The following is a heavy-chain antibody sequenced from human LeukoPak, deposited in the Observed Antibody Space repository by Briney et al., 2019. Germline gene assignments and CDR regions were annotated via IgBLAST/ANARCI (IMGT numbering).Heavy chain of an antibody. J-gene: IGHJ6*02. CDR1: GFTFSSYG. Sequence: GGSLRLSCAASGFTFSSYGMHWVRQAPGKGLEWVAVIWYDGSNKYYADSVKGRFTISRDNSKNTLYLQMNSLRAEDTAVYYCARDTMGYCSSTSCSGLNYYYYYGMDVWGQGTTVTVSS. CDR3: ARDTMGYCSSTSCSGLNYYYYYGMDV. V-gene: IGHV3-33*01. CDR2: IWYDGSNK. D-gene: IGHD2-2*01.